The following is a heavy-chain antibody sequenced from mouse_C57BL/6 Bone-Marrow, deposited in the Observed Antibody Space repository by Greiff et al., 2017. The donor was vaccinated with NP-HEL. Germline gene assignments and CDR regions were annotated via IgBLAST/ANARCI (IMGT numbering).Heavy chain of an antibody. D-gene: IGHD1-1*01. Sequence: EVKLVESGGGLVQPGGSLSLSCAASGFTFTDYYMSWVRQPPGQALEWLGFIRNKANGYTTEYSASVKGRFTISRDNSQSILYLQMNALRAEDSATYYCARYRGYYGSPYYAMDYWGQGTSVTVSS. V-gene: IGHV7-3*01. CDR1: GFTFTDYY. CDR2: IRNKANGYTT. CDR3: ARYRGYYGSPYYAMDY. J-gene: IGHJ4*01.